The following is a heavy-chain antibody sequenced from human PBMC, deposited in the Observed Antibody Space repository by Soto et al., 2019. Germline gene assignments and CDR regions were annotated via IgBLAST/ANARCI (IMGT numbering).Heavy chain of an antibody. CDR2: TYYRSNWNF. D-gene: IGHD6-19*01. CDR1: WGSVSSNTAT. V-gene: IGHV6-1*01. Sequence: SQTLSLTCAISWGSVSSNTATWNWVRQSPSRGLEWLGRTYYRSNWNFDYALSVKSRITINPDTSKNQFSLQLNSLTPEDTAVYYCAGELDIHHGLGYWGPGTSVTVS. CDR3: AGELDIHHGLGY. J-gene: IGHJ4*02.